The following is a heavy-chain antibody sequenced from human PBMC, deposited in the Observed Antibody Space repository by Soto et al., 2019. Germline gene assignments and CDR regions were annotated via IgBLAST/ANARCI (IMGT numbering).Heavy chain of an antibody. Sequence: PXETLSLTCTVSGGSMSSGGYYWSWIRQPPGKGLEWIGYIYYSGSTYYNPSLKSRVTISVDTSKNQFSLKLSSVTAADTAVYYCARYYYDSSGYYYGRTRWFDHWGQGTLVTVSS. CDR3: ARYYYDSSGYYYGRTRWFDH. CDR2: IYYSGST. D-gene: IGHD3-22*01. J-gene: IGHJ5*02. CDR1: GGSMSSGGYY. V-gene: IGHV4-30-4*01.